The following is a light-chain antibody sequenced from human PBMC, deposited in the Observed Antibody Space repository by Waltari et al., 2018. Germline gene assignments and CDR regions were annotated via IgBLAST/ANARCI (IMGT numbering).Light chain of an antibody. CDR2: GAS. CDR1: QSVSSN. J-gene: IGKJ2*01. Sequence: EIVMTQSPATLPVSPGERATLSGRASQSVSSNLAWYQQKPGQAPRLLIYGASTRATGIPARFSGSGSGTEFTLTISSLQSEDFAVYYCQQYKNWPPNTFGQGTKLEIK. CDR3: QQYKNWPPNT. V-gene: IGKV3-15*01.